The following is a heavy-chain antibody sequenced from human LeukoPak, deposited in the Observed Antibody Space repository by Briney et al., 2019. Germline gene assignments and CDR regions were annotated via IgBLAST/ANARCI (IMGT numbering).Heavy chain of an antibody. CDR1: GYTFTSCD. Sequence: ASVKVCCKASGYTFTSCDINWVRPATGQGLGWMGWMNPNSGNTGYAQKFQGRVTMTRNTSINTAYMEPSSLRSEDTAVYYCARHFSSGWYERGSWFDPWGQGTLVTVSS. D-gene: IGHD6-19*01. CDR2: MNPNSGNT. CDR3: ARHFSSGWYERGSWFDP. J-gene: IGHJ5*02. V-gene: IGHV1-8*01.